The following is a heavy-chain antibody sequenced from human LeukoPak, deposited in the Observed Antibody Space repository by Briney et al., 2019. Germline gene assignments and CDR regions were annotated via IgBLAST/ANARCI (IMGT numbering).Heavy chain of an antibody. CDR1: GYTFTGYY. J-gene: IGHJ3*01. CDR2: INPNSGGT. D-gene: IGHD3-22*01. Sequence: ASVKVSCKASGYTFTGYYMHWVRQAPGQGLEWMGWINPNSGGTNYAQKFQGRVTMTRDTSISTAYMELRSLRSDDTAVYFCAGTAHYYDSSGYSLDAFDFWGQGTMVTVSS. CDR3: AGTAHYYDSSGYSLDAFDF. V-gene: IGHV1-2*02.